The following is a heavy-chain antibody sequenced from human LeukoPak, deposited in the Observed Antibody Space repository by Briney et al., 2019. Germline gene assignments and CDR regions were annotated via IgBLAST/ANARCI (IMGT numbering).Heavy chain of an antibody. V-gene: IGHV4-61*02. CDR3: AANSADYNTLGSSYKV. CDR2: IYTSGST. Sequence: SQTLSLTCTVSGGSISSGSYYWSWIRQPAGKGLEWIGRIYTSGSTNYNPSLKSRVTISVDTSKNQFSLKLNSVTAADTAVFYCAANSADYNTLGSSYKVWGQGTLVTVSS. CDR1: GGSISSGSYY. D-gene: IGHD3-10*01. J-gene: IGHJ4*02.